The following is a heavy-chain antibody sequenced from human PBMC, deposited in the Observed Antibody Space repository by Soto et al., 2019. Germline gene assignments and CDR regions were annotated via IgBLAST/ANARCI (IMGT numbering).Heavy chain of an antibody. J-gene: IGHJ2*01. CDR3: AREDYVWGSYRKWYFDL. CDR2: IGTAGDP. Sequence: GGSLRLSCAASGFTFSSYDMHWVRQSTGKGLEWVSAIGTAGDPYYPGSVKGRFTISRENAKNSLYLQMNSLRAEDTAVYYCAREDYVWGSYRKWYFDLWGRGTLVTVSS. D-gene: IGHD3-16*02. CDR1: GFTFSSYD. V-gene: IGHV3-13*05.